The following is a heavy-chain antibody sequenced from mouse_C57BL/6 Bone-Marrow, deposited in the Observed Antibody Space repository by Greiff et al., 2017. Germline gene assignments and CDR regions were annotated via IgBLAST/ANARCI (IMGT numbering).Heavy chain of an antibody. CDR3: ARDPYDSSPGYFDV. D-gene: IGHD1-1*01. V-gene: IGHV5-15*01. Sequence: EVKLMESGGGLVQPGGSLKLSCAASGFTFSDYGMAWVRQAPRQGPEWVAFISNLAYSIYYADTVTGRFTISRENAKNTLYLELSSLRSEDTAMYYCARDPYDSSPGYFDVGGTGTAVTVTA. CDR2: ISNLAYSI. CDR1: GFTFSDYG. J-gene: IGHJ1*03.